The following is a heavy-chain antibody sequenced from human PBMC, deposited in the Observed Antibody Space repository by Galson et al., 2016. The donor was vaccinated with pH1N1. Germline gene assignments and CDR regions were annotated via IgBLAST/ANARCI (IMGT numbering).Heavy chain of an antibody. CDR3: ARDSKGGIPFHY. CDR2: INPNSDVT. V-gene: IGHV1-2*02. CDR1: GYTFTDYY. Sequence: SVKVSCKASGYTFTDYYIHWVRQAPGKGLEWMGWINPNSDVTKYAQKFQDRVTMTRDTSINTACMELSGLTSDDTAVYYCARDSKGGIPFHYWGQGTLVTLSS. D-gene: IGHD1-26*01. J-gene: IGHJ4*02.